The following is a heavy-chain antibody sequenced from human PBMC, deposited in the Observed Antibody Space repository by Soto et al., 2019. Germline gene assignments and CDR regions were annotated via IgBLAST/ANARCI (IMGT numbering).Heavy chain of an antibody. J-gene: IGHJ3*02. Sequence: VQLVESGGGLVQPGGSLRLSCAASGFTFSRYWMNWVRQAPGKGLEWVANIKQDGTEKNYVDSVKGRFTISRDNARTSLDLQRDSLRAEDTAVYFCARGDTPMITGMDSFDIWGQGTMVTVSS. CDR1: GFTFSRYW. V-gene: IGHV3-7*01. CDR3: ARGDTPMITGMDSFDI. D-gene: IGHD5-18*01. CDR2: IKQDGTEK.